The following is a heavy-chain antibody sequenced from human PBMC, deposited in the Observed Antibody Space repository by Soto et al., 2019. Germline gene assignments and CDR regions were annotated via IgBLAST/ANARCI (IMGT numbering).Heavy chain of an antibody. J-gene: IGHJ4*02. V-gene: IGHV4-31*03. CDR3: ARGRGDTAMAWYY. D-gene: IGHD5-18*01. CDR2: IYYSGST. Sequence: SDTLSLTCTVSGGSISIGGYYWNWIRQHPGKGLEWIGYIYYSGSTYYNPSLKSRVTISVDTSKNQFSLKLSSVTAADTAVYYCARGRGDTAMAWYYWGQGTLVTVSS. CDR1: GGSISIGGYY.